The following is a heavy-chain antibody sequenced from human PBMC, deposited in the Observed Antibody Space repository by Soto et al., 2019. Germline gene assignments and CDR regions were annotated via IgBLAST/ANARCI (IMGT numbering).Heavy chain of an antibody. V-gene: IGHV1-2*04. CDR1: GYTFTCYY. D-gene: IGHD6-19*01. CDR3: ARGGYSSGWYRKNDNWFDP. CDR2: IDPNSGGT. Sequence: ASVKVSCKASGYTFTCYYMHWVRQAPGQGLEWMGWIDPNSGGTNYAQKFQAWVTMTRDTSISTAYMELSRLRSDDTAVYYCARGGYSSGWYRKNDNWFDPWGQGTLVTVSS. J-gene: IGHJ5*02.